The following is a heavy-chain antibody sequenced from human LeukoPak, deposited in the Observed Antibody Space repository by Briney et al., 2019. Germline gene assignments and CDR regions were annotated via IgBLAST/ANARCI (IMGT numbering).Heavy chain of an antibody. Sequence: GGSLRLSCAASGFTFSSYGMHWVRQAPGKGLEWVAVISYDGSNKYYADSVKGRFTISRDNSKNTLYLQMNSLRAEDTAVYYCARDGTTEAYWFDPWGQGTLVTVSS. D-gene: IGHD1-7*01. CDR1: GFTFSSYG. V-gene: IGHV3-30*03. CDR2: ISYDGSNK. J-gene: IGHJ5*02. CDR3: ARDGTTEAYWFDP.